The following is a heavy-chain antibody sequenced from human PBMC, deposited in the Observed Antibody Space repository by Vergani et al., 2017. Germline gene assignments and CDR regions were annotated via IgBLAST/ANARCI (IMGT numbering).Heavy chain of an antibody. D-gene: IGHD3-22*01. Sequence: QVQLVQSGAEVKKPGASVKVSCKASGYTFTSYGISWVRQAPGQGLEWMGWISAYNGNTNYAQKLQGRVTMTTDTSTSTAYMELRSLRSDDTAVYYCAGELARGHNYYDSSGHPTVGGYWGQGTLVTVSS. CDR3: AGELARGHNYYDSSGHPTVGGY. V-gene: IGHV1-18*01. CDR2: ISAYNGNT. CDR1: GYTFTSYG. J-gene: IGHJ4*02.